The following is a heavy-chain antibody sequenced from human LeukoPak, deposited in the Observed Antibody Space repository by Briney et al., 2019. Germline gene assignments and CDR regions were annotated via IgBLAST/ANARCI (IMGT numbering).Heavy chain of an antibody. Sequence: GGSLRLSCAASGFTVSSNYMSWVRQAPGKGLEWVSVIYSGGSTYYADSVKGRFTISRDNSKNTLYLQMNGLRAEDTAVYYCARDNRYYYGSGSYYKGDYYGMDVWGQGTTVTVSS. J-gene: IGHJ6*02. V-gene: IGHV3-66*01. CDR3: ARDNRYYYGSGSYYKGDYYGMDV. D-gene: IGHD3-10*01. CDR1: GFTVSSNY. CDR2: IYSGGST.